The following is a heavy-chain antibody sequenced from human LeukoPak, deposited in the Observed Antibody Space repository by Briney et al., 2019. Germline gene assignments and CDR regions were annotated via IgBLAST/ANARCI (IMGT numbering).Heavy chain of an antibody. D-gene: IGHD1-26*01. Sequence: SETLSLTYTVSGGSISSYYWSWIRQPPGKGLEWIGYIYTSGSTNYNPSLKSRVTISVDTSKNQFSLKLSSVTAADTAVYYCARHGHSGSFRFDYWGQGTLVTVSS. CDR1: GGSISSYY. J-gene: IGHJ4*02. CDR2: IYTSGST. V-gene: IGHV4-4*09. CDR3: ARHGHSGSFRFDY.